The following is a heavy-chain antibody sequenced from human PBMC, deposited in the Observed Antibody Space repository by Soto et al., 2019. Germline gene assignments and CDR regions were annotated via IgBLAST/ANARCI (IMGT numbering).Heavy chain of an antibody. Sequence: PSETLSLTCSVSVASISGDYWGRIRQPAGEGLTWIARIHGSGSTNYNPSFGSRVTMSVDASTNQVSLKLTSVTAADSAVYYCVRVGDRSGYSYYFDNWGQGRLVTVSS. V-gene: IGHV4-4*07. J-gene: IGHJ5*02. D-gene: IGHD3-22*01. CDR1: VASISGDY. CDR2: IHGSGST. CDR3: VRVGDRSGYSYYFDN.